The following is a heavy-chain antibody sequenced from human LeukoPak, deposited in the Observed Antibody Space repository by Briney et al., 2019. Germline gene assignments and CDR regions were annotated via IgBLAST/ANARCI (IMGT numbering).Heavy chain of an antibody. CDR2: IYPRDGST. Sequence: ALVKVSCKASGYTFTSNYIHWVRQAPGQGLEWMGMIYPRDGSTSYAQKFQGRVTVTRDTSASTVHMELSGLRSEDTAVYYCARDIVVVPAPYYYYGMDVWGQGTTVTVSS. J-gene: IGHJ6*02. CDR3: ARDIVVVPAPYYYYGMDV. CDR1: GYTFTSNY. V-gene: IGHV1-46*01. D-gene: IGHD2-2*01.